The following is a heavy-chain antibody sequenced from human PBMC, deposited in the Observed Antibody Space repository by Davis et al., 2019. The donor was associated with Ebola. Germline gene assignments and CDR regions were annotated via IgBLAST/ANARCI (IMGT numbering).Heavy chain of an antibody. CDR3: ARGGYYYGSGSYWGYYYYGMDV. D-gene: IGHD3-10*01. CDR2: INPSGGST. V-gene: IGHV1-46*01. CDR1: EYTFTSYY. Sequence: ASVKVSCKAFEYTFTSYYMHWVRQAPGQGLEWMGIINPSGGSTSYAQKFQGRVTMTRDTSTSTVYMELSSLRSEDTAVYYCARGGYYYGSGSYWGYYYYGMDVWGKGTTVTVSS. J-gene: IGHJ6*04.